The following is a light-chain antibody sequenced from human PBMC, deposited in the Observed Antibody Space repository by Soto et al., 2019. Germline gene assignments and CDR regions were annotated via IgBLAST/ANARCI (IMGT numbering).Light chain of an antibody. CDR2: RAS. CDR3: QHYDTYSGT. CDR1: QSISSW. J-gene: IGKJ3*01. Sequence: DIQMTQSPSTLSASVGDRVTITCRASQSISSWLAWYQQKPGKAPKLLIYRASSLEGGVPPRFSGSGSGSEFTLTISSLQPDDFATYYCQHYDTYSGTFGPGTEVDIK. V-gene: IGKV1-5*03.